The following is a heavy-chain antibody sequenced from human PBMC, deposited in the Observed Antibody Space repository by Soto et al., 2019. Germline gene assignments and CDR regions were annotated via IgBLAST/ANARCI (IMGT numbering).Heavy chain of an antibody. CDR3: AKDLCSTSSCYRAFDI. J-gene: IGHJ3*02. Sequence: GGSLRLSCAASGFTVSSNYMSWVRQAPGKGLEWVSTVSGGGGTTYYADSVKGRFTISRDNSKNTLSLQMNSLRADDTAVYFCAKDLCSTSSCYRAFDIWGQGTMVTVSS. CDR1: GFTVSSNY. D-gene: IGHD2-15*01. CDR2: VSGGGGTT. V-gene: IGHV3-23*01.